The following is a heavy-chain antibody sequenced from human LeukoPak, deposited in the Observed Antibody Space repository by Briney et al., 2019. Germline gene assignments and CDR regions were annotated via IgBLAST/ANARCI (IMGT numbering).Heavy chain of an antibody. J-gene: IGHJ3*02. CDR3: AKKRDAFDI. CDR1: GFTFSSYA. D-gene: IGHD5-24*01. V-gene: IGHV3-23*01. CDR2: LTDSGGTT. Sequence: GGSLRLSCVASGFTFSSYAMGWVRQAPGRRPEWVSSLTDSGGTTYYVDPVKGRFTISRDNSKNTLYLHMNSLRAEDTAMYYCAKKRDAFDIWGQGTVVAVSS.